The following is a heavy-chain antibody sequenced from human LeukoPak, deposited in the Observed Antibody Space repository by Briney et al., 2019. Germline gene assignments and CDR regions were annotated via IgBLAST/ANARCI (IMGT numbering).Heavy chain of an antibody. Sequence: GGSMRLSCAASGFTFSSYSMNWVRQAPGKGLEWVSYISSSSGTIYYADSVKGRFTISRDNAKNSLYLQLNSLRAEDTAVYYCARADGLLDPFDYWGQGTLVTVSS. CDR2: ISSSSGTI. V-gene: IGHV3-48*01. D-gene: IGHD1-26*01. J-gene: IGHJ4*02. CDR3: ARADGLLDPFDY. CDR1: GFTFSSYS.